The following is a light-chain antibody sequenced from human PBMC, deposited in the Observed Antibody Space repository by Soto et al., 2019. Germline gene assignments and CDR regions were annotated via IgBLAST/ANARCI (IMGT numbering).Light chain of an antibody. J-gene: IGKJ2*01. V-gene: IGKV3-20*01. CDR1: QRMTNNF. CDR3: QQYGRSPFT. CDR2: GAS. Sequence: EIVLTQSPDTLSLSPGERVTLSCRASQRMTNNFLAWFQQKPGLAPRLLIHGASTRASGVPDRFTGGGSGKDFVLTISRVEPEDFAVYYCQQYGRSPFTFGQGTKLQIK.